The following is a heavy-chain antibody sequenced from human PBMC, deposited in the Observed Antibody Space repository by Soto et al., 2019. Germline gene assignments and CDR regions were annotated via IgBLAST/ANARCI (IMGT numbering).Heavy chain of an antibody. CDR2: VKSKADGGTA. CDR3: DSYLDFWGGHPPL. CDR1: GFSITNTW. V-gene: IGHV3-15*07. Sequence: EVQLVESGGGLVQPGGSLRLSCAASGFSITNTWMHWVRQAPGKGLEWVGRVKSKADGGTADYAAPVKGRFTVSRDDSKNTQYLQRNSLKLEDTAVYYCDSYLDFWGGHPPLWGQGTLVTVSS. J-gene: IGHJ4*02. D-gene: IGHD3-3*01.